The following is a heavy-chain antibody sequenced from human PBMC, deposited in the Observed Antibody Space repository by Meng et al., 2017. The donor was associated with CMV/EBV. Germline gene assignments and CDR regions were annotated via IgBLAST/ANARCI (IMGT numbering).Heavy chain of an antibody. CDR1: GFTFSNAW. D-gene: IGHD5-24*01. CDR3: TTDPIHFDY. CDR2: IKSKTDGGTT. J-gene: IGHJ4*02. V-gene: IGHV3-15*01. Sequence: GESLKISCAASGFTFSNAWMSWVRQAPGKGLEWVGRIKSKTDGGTTDYAAPVKGRFTISRDDSKSTLYLQMNSLKTEDTAVYYCTTDPIHFDYWGQGTLVTVSS.